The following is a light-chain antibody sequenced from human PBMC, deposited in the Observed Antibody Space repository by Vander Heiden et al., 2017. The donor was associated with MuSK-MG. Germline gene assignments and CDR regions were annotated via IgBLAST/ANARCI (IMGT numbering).Light chain of an antibody. CDR3: KQRSNWPPLT. J-gene: IGKJ4*01. CDR2: DAS. Sequence: DIVLTQSPATLALSPGERATLSCRASQSVSSHLAWYQQKPGQAPRLLIYDASNRATGIPARFSGSGSGTDITLTISSIEPEDFAVYYCKQRSNWPPLTFGGGTKVXIK. V-gene: IGKV3-11*01. CDR1: QSVSSH.